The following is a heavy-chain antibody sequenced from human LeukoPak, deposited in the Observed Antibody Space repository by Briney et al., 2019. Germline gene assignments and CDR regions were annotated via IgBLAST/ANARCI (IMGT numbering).Heavy chain of an antibody. CDR2: INQDGSRE. Sequence: GGSLRLSCAASGFTSSNYWMTWVRQAPGKGLEWVAHINQDGSREYYMDSVKARFTISRDNAKNSLSLQMNSLRAEDTAVYYCVRDGGVSGYDLLDYWGQGILVTVSS. V-gene: IGHV3-7*01. J-gene: IGHJ4*02. D-gene: IGHD5-12*01. CDR3: VRDGGVSGYDLLDY. CDR1: GFTSSNYW.